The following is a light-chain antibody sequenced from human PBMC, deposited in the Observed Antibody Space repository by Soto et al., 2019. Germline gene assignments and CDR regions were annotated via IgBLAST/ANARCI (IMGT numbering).Light chain of an antibody. CDR3: QTWDTGIRVV. CDR1: SGHSSYA. J-gene: IGLJ2*01. Sequence: QSVLTQSPSASASLGASVKLTCTLNSGHSSYAIAWHQQQPEKGPRYLMKLNSDGSHSKGDGIPGRFSGSSSGAERYLTISSLQSEDEADYYCQTWDTGIRVVFGGGTKLTVL. CDR2: LNSDGSH. V-gene: IGLV4-69*01.